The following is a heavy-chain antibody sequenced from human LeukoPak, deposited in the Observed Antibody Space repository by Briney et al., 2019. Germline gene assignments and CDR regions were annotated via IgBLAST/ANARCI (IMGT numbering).Heavy chain of an antibody. CDR3: AREVGGYDSSGFYRPFDY. D-gene: IGHD3-22*01. CDR2: IYYTGSS. J-gene: IGHJ4*02. Sequence: SETLSLTCTVSGGSVSDYYWSWIRQSPGKGLEWIGYIYYTGSSSYNPSLRSRVTISADTSKNQFSLQLNSVTPEDTAVYYCAREVGGYDSSGFYRPFDYWGQGTLVTVSS. V-gene: IGHV4-59*02. CDR1: GGSVSDYY.